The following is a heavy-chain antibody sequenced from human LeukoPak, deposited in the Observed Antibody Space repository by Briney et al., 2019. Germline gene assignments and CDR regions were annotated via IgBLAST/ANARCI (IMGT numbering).Heavy chain of an antibody. V-gene: IGHV1-18*01. CDR1: GYTFTSYG. Sequence: ASVKVSCKASGYTFTSYGISWVRQAPGQGLEWMGWISAYNGNTNYAQKLQGRVTMTTDTSTSTAYMELRSLRSDDTAVYYCATARDYDFWSGWYYFDYWGQGTLVTVSS. CDR3: ATARDYDFWSGWYYFDY. D-gene: IGHD3-3*01. J-gene: IGHJ4*02. CDR2: ISAYNGNT.